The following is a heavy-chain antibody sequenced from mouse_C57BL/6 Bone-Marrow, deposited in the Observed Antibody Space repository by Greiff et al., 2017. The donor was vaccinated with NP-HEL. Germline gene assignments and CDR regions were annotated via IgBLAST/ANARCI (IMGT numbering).Heavy chain of an antibody. CDR2: ISGGGGNT. CDR3: ARPSSQGGYFDV. Sequence: EVKLVESGGGLVKPGGSLKLSCAASGFTFSSYTMSWVRQTPEKRLEWVATISGGGGNTYYPDSVKGRCTITRDNAKNTLYRQMSSLRSEDAALYYCARPSSQGGYFDVWGTGTTVTVSS. J-gene: IGHJ1*03. CDR1: GFTFSSYT. V-gene: IGHV5-9*01.